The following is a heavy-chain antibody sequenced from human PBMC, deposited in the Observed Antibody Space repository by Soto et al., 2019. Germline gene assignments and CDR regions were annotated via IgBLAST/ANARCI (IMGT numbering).Heavy chain of an antibody. CDR1: GGSISSSSYY. V-gene: IGHV4-39*01. Sequence: SETLSLTCTVSGGSISSSSYYWGWIRQPPGKGLEWIGSIYYSGSTYYNPSLKSRVTISVDTSKNQYSLKLSSVTAADTAVYYCARGDSSGRWYYYYYMDVWGKGTTVTVSS. J-gene: IGHJ6*03. D-gene: IGHD6-19*01. CDR2: IYYSGST. CDR3: ARGDSSGRWYYYYYMDV.